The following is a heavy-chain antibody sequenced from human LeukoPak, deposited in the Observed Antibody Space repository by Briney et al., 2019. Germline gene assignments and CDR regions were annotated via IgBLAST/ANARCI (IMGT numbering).Heavy chain of an antibody. J-gene: IGHJ6*02. Sequence: ASVKVSCKASGYTFTSYDINWVRQATGQGLEWMGWMNPNSGNTGYAQKFQGRVTMTRNTSISTAYMELSSLRSEDTAVYYCARGRYTWFGELLSNAVYYYYGMDVWGQGTTVTVSS. CDR2: MNPNSGNT. V-gene: IGHV1-8*01. CDR1: GYTFTSYD. CDR3: ARGRYTWFGELLSNAVYYYYGMDV. D-gene: IGHD3-10*01.